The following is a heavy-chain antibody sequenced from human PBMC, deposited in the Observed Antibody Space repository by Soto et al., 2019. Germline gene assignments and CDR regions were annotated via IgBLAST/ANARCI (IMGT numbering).Heavy chain of an antibody. Sequence: QVPLVESGGGVVQPGRSLRLSCAASGFTFSSYAMHWVRQAPGKGLEWVAVISYDGSNKYYADSVKGRFTISRDNSKNTLYLQMNSLRAEDTAVYYCARAGQWLALYYYYGMDVWGQGTTVTVSS. J-gene: IGHJ6*02. CDR3: ARAGQWLALYYYYGMDV. D-gene: IGHD6-19*01. CDR2: ISYDGSNK. V-gene: IGHV3-30-3*01. CDR1: GFTFSSYA.